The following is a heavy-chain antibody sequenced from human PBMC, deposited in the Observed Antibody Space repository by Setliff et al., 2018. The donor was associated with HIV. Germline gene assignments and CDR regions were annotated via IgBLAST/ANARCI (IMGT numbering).Heavy chain of an antibody. CDR2: IKPSGGV. Sequence: PSETLSLTCGIYGGSLSGYYWSWIRQTPGKGLEWIGQIKPSGGVDYNPSLKGQITISGYTSKNQFSLKMASLVAADTAVYYCARGGDTNALDYWGQGTLVTVSS. J-gene: IGHJ4*02. CDR3: ARGGDTNALDY. V-gene: IGHV4-34*01. CDR1: GGSLSGYY. D-gene: IGHD3-16*01.